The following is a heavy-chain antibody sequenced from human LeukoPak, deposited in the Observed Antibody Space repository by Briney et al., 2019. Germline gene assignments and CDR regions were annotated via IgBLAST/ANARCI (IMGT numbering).Heavy chain of an antibody. V-gene: IGHV3-74*01. D-gene: IGHD3-9*01. CDR2: INSDGSGT. CDR1: GFTFSNYW. Sequence: GGSLRLSCAASGFTFSNYWMHWVRQAPGKGLVWVSSINSDGSGTNYADSVRGRFSISRDNAKNTLYLQMNSLRDEDTAVYYCARGFPPPYYDILTGYSLADYWGQGTLVTVSS. J-gene: IGHJ4*02. CDR3: ARGFPPPYYDILTGYSLADY.